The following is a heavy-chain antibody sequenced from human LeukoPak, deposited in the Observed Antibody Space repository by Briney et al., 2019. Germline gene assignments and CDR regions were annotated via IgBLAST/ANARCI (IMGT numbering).Heavy chain of an antibody. CDR2: IRGSGGST. V-gene: IGHV3-23*01. J-gene: IGHJ4*01. D-gene: IGHD2-15*01. Sequence: GGALGLFCAASGFTFRSYAMSWVRQALGKGLEWVSAIRGSGGSTYYADSVKGRFTISRDNSKNTLYLQMNSLRAEDTAVYYCAKTPGYCSGGSCFAYFDYWGHGTLVTGSS. CDR1: GFTFRSYA. CDR3: AKTPGYCSGGSCFAYFDY.